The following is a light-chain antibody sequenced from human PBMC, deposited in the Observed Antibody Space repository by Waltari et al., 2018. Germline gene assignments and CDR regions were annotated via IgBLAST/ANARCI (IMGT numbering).Light chain of an antibody. CDR3: QQYGRSWNT. CDR1: QSVSSSY. V-gene: IGKV3-20*01. J-gene: IGKJ2*01. CDR2: GAS. Sequence: EMLLTQSPGTLSLSPGERATLSCRASQSVSSSYLAWYQQKPGQAPRLLIHGASSRATGIPDRFSGSGSGTDFTLTISRLEPEDFAVYYCQQYGRSWNTFGQGTKLEIK.